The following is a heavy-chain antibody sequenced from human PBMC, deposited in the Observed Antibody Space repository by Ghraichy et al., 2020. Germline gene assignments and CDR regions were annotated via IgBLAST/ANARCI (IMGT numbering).Heavy chain of an antibody. CDR2: ISGSGGST. J-gene: IGHJ4*02. V-gene: IGHV3-23*01. D-gene: IGHD3-22*01. Sequence: LSLTCAASGFTFSSYAMSWVRQAPGKGLEWVSAISGSGGSTYYADSVKGRFTISRDNSKNTLYLQMNSLRAEDTAVYYCAKAQRTYYYDSSAKTTESYFDYWGQGTLVTVSS. CDR3: AKAQRTYYYDSSAKTTESYFDY. CDR1: GFTFSSYA.